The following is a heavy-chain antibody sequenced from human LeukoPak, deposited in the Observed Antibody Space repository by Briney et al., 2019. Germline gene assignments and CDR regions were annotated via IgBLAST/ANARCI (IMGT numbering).Heavy chain of an antibody. J-gene: IGHJ4*02. CDR1: GFTFSSYA. CDR3: AKWLHLYYFDY. Sequence: PGGPLRLSCAASGFTFSSYAMRWLRHPRGKGLEWVSAISGSGGSTYYADSVKGRFTISRDNSKNTLYLQMNSLRAEDTAVYYCAKWLHLYYFDYWGQGTLVTVSS. D-gene: IGHD5-12*01. V-gene: IGHV3-23*01. CDR2: ISGSGGST.